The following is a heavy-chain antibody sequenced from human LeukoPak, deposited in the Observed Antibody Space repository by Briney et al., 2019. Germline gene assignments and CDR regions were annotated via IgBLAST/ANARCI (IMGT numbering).Heavy chain of an antibody. J-gene: IGHJ6*03. V-gene: IGHV3-74*01. CDR3: AKDGHGRGQTISYYYYYYYMDV. Sequence: GGSLRLSCTTSGFNFRSHWMHWVRQAPGKGLVWVSRIDYDGQTTNYADSARGRFTISRDNSKNSLYLQMNSLRAEDTALYYCAKDGHGRGQTISYYYYYYYMDVWGKGTTVTVSS. CDR1: GFNFRSHW. CDR2: IDYDGQTT. D-gene: IGHD3-16*02.